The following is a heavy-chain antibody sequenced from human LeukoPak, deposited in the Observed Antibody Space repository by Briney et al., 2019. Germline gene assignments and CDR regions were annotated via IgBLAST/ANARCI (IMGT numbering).Heavy chain of an antibody. CDR2: INAGNGNT. V-gene: IGHV1-3*01. J-gene: IGHJ4*02. Sequence: ASVKVSCKASGYIFINFAMHWVRQAPGQRLEWMGWINAGNGNTKYSQKFQGRVTITRDTSASTAYMELSSLRSEDTAVYYCARDWVTTGFDYWGQGTLVTVSS. D-gene: IGHD4-17*01. CDR3: ARDWVTTGFDY. CDR1: GYIFINFA.